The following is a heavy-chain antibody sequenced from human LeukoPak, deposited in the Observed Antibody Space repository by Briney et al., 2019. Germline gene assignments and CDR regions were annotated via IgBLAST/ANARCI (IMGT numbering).Heavy chain of an antibody. J-gene: IGHJ4*02. CDR2: IYYSGST. V-gene: IGHV4-31*03. Sequence: SETLSLTCTVSGGSISSGGYYWSWIRQHPGKGLEWIGYIYYSGSTYYNPSLKSRVTISVDTSKNQFSLKLSSVTAADTAVYYCAGERIAAAGVDYWGQGTLVIVSS. CDR3: AGERIAAAGVDY. D-gene: IGHD6-13*01. CDR1: GGSISSGGYY.